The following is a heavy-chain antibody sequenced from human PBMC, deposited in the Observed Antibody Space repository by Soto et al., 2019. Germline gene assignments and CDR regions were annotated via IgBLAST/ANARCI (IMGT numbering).Heavy chain of an antibody. CDR1: GFTFSSYE. J-gene: IGHJ4*02. CDR2: ISSSGGTT. D-gene: IGHD3-22*01. Sequence: EVQLVESGGGLVQPGGSLRLSCAASGFTFSSYEMNWVRQAPGKGLEWVSHISSSGGTTYYADSVKGRFTISRDNANHSLFLQMNSLRVADTAVYYCARWEVVTGLDYWGQGTLVTVSS. V-gene: IGHV3-48*03. CDR3: ARWEVVTGLDY.